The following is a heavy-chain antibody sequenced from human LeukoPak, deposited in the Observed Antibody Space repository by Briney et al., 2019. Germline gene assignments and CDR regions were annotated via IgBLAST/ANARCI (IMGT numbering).Heavy chain of an antibody. CDR2: IYYSGST. V-gene: IGHV4-59*12. CDR1: GGSISSYY. CDR3: ARGRISATPFDY. Sequence: SETLSLTCTVSGGSISSYYWSWIRQPPGKGLEWIGYIYYSGSTNYNPSLKSRVTMSVDTSKNQFSLKLSSVTAADTAVYYCARGRISATPFDYWGQGTLVTVSS. D-gene: IGHD2-15*01. J-gene: IGHJ4*02.